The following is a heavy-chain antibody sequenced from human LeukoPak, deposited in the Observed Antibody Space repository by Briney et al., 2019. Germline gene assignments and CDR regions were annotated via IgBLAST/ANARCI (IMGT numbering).Heavy chain of an antibody. D-gene: IGHD3-10*01. CDR2: ISYDGSNK. CDR3: ARDLPKSGSGMGGAFDI. V-gene: IGHV3-30-3*01. Sequence: PGGSLRLSCAASGFTFSSYAMHWVRQAPGKGLEWVAVISYDGSNKYYADSVKGRFTISRDNSKNTLYLQMNSLRAEDTAVYYCARDLPKSGSGMGGAFDIWGQGTMVTVSS. J-gene: IGHJ3*02. CDR1: GFTFSSYA.